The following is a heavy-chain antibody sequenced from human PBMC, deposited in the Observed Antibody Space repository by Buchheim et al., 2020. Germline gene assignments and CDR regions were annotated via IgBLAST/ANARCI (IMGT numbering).Heavy chain of an antibody. CDR2: IRSKAYGGTT. CDR1: GFTFGDYA. CDR3: TSEVPNYDSSGYLGYYGMDV. Sequence: EVQLLESGGGLVQPGGSLRLSCTASGFTFGDYAMSWFRQAPGKGLEWVGFIRSKAYGGTTEYAASVKGRFTISRDDSKSIAYLQMNSLKTEDTAVYYCTSEVPNYDSSGYLGYYGMDVWGQGTT. J-gene: IGHJ6*02. V-gene: IGHV3-49*03. D-gene: IGHD3-22*01.